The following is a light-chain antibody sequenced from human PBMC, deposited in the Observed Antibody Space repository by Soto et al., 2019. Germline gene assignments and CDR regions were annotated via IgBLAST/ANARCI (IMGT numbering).Light chain of an antibody. V-gene: IGKV1-39*01. J-gene: IGKJ1*01. Sequence: DIQMTQSPSSLSASIGDRVTITCRTSQSISNYLNWYQQKPGTAPKLLIYAASSLQSGVPSRFSGSGSGSAFTLTISSLQPEDFATYYCQQSYSPLRTFGQGTKVEIK. CDR3: QQSYSPLRT. CDR1: QSISNY. CDR2: AAS.